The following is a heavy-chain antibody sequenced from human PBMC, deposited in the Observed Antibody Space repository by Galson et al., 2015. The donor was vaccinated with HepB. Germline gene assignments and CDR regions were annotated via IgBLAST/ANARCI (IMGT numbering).Heavy chain of an antibody. Sequence: SLRLSCAASGFTLSSYGMHWVRQAPGKGLEWVAVISYDGSNKYYADSVKGRFTISRDNSKNTLYLQMNSLRAEDTAVYYCAKDLGYSYNYYYYYYGMDVWGQGTTVTVSS. J-gene: IGHJ6*02. CDR1: GFTLSSYG. D-gene: IGHD5-18*01. V-gene: IGHV3-30*18. CDR2: ISYDGSNK. CDR3: AKDLGYSYNYYYYYYGMDV.